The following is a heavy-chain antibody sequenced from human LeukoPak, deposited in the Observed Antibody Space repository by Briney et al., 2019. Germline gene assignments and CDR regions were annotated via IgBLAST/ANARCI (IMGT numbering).Heavy chain of an antibody. Sequence: PGGSLRLSCAASGFTFSSYSMNWVRQAPGKGLEWVSSISSSSSYIYYADSVKGRFTISRDNAKNSLYLQMNSLRAGDTAVYYCARDPLTSYSSGWYISAFDIWGQGTMVTVSS. CDR2: ISSSSSYI. J-gene: IGHJ3*02. CDR3: ARDPLTSYSSGWYISAFDI. D-gene: IGHD6-19*01. CDR1: GFTFSSYS. V-gene: IGHV3-21*01.